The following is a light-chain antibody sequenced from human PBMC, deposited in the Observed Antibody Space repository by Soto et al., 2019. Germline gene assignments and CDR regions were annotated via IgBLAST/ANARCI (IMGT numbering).Light chain of an antibody. V-gene: IGKV2-24*01. Sequence: DIVMTQTPLSSPVTLGQPASISCRSSQSIVHSDGNTYLNWLHQRPGQPPRLLIYKISKRFSGVPDRFSGSGAGTDFTLKISRVEAEDVGVYYCMQAKQFPWTFGQGTKVEIE. CDR3: MQAKQFPWT. J-gene: IGKJ1*01. CDR1: QSIVHSDGNTY. CDR2: KIS.